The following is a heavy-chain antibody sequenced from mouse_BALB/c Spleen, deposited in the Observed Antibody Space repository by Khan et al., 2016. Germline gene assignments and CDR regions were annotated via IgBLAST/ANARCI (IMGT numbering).Heavy chain of an antibody. Sequence: VRLQQAGAELVKPGASVKLSCTASGFNIKDTYMHWVKQRPEQGLEWIGRIDPANGNTKYDPKFQGKATITADTSSNTAYLQLSSLTSEDTAVDYCARHGNYYAMDYWGQGASVTVSS. CDR1: GFNIKDTY. J-gene: IGHJ4*01. CDR2: IDPANGNT. D-gene: IGHD2-1*01. V-gene: IGHV14-3*02. CDR3: ARHGNYYAMDY.